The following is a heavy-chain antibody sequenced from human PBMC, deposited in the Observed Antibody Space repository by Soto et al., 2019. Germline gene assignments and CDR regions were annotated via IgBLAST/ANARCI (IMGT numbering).Heavy chain of an antibody. J-gene: IGHJ4*02. V-gene: IGHV3-30*18. CDR3: AKNRVVVVITTPNY. D-gene: IGHD3-22*01. CDR2: ISYDGSNK. CDR1: GFTFSSYG. Sequence: QVQLVESGGGVVQPGRSLRLSCAASGFTFSSYGMHWVRQAPGKGLEWVAVISYDGSNKYYADSVKGRFTISRDNSKNTLHLQMNSLTAKDTAVYYCAKNRVVVVITTPNYWGQGTLVTVSS.